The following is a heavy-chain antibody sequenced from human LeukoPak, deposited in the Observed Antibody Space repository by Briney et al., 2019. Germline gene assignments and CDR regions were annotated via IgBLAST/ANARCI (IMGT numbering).Heavy chain of an antibody. CDR1: GGSISSGDYY. CDR2: IYYSGST. Sequence: PSQTLSLTCTVSGGSISSGDYYWSWIRQPPGKGLEWIGYIYYSGSTYYNPSLKSRVTISVDTSKNQFSLKLSSVTAVDTAVYYCARDIRRSSSLDYWGQGTLVTVSS. CDR3: ARDIRRSSSLDY. J-gene: IGHJ4*02. V-gene: IGHV4-30-4*01. D-gene: IGHD6-13*01.